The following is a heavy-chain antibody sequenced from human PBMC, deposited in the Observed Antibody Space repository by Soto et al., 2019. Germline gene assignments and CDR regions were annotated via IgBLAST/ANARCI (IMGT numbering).Heavy chain of an antibody. CDR1: GGSISSSNW. CDR2: IYHSGST. D-gene: IGHD6-13*01. Sequence: SETLSLTCAVSGGSISSSNWWSWVRQPPGKGLEWIGEIYHSGSTNYNPSLKSRVTISVDKSKNQFSLKLSSVTAADTAVYYCAKTSEYSSSWYYFDYWGQGTLVTVSS. V-gene: IGHV4-4*02. CDR3: AKTSEYSSSWYYFDY. J-gene: IGHJ4*02.